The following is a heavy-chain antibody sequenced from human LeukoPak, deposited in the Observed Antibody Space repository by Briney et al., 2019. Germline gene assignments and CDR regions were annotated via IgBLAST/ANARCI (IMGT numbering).Heavy chain of an antibody. J-gene: IGHJ6*03. Sequence: SETLSLTCTVSGGSISSGDYYWSWIRQPPGKGLEWIGYIYHSGSTYYNPSLKSRVTISVDTSKNQFSLKLSSVTAADTAVYYCARPARYFGPMDVWGKGTTVTVSS. V-gene: IGHV4-30-4*08. D-gene: IGHD3-9*01. CDR1: GGSISSGDYY. CDR2: IYHSGST. CDR3: ARPARYFGPMDV.